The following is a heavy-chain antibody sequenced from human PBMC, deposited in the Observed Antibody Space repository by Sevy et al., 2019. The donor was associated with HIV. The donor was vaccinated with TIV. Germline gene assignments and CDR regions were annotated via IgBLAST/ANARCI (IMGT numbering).Heavy chain of an antibody. Sequence: GGSLRLSCTASGFTFGYYAMSWFRQAPGKGLEWVGFIRSKAYGGTTEYAASVKGRFTISRDDSKSIAYLQMNSLKTEDTAVYYCTRDMVAVHWGQGTLVTVSS. CDR1: GFTFGYYA. CDR3: TRDMVAVH. J-gene: IGHJ4*02. CDR2: IRSKAYGGTT. V-gene: IGHV3-49*03. D-gene: IGHD2-15*01.